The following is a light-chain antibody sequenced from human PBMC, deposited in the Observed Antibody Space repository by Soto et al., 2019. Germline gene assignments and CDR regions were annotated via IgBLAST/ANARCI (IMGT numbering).Light chain of an antibody. Sequence: QSALTQPASVSGSRGRSITISCSGTNSDIGAYDYVSWYQQHPGKPPKLIIYNVNNRPSGVSFRFSGSKSANTASLTISGLQTEDEADYYCLSHTTRRIYVFGPGTKFTVL. V-gene: IGLV2-14*03. CDR1: NSDIGAYDY. CDR2: NVN. J-gene: IGLJ1*01. CDR3: LSHTTRRIYV.